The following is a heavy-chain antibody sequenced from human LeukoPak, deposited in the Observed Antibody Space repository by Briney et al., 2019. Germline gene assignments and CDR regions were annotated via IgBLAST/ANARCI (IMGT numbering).Heavy chain of an antibody. CDR2: ISGSGGST. CDR1: GFTFSSYA. V-gene: IGHV3-23*01. D-gene: IGHD6-19*01. J-gene: IGHJ3*02. Sequence: GGSLRLSCAASGFTFSSYAMSWVRQAPGKGLEWVSAISGSGGSTYYADSVKGRFTISRDNSKNTMYLQMNSLRAEDTAVYYCAKEAGSSGWYRGPDAFDIWGQGTMVTVSS. CDR3: AKEAGSSGWYRGPDAFDI.